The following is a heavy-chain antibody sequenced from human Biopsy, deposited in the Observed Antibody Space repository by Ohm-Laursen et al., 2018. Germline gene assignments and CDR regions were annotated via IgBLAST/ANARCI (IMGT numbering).Heavy chain of an antibody. CDR3: ARDYDTSGYYYVS. CDR1: GGSISNNNYY. D-gene: IGHD3-22*01. CDR2: IFYRGST. Sequence: ETLSLTCTVSGGSISNNNYYWGWTRQPPGKGLEWIGSIFYRGSTHYKPSLKSRVNISVDTSKNQFSLKLNSVTAADTAVYYCARDYDTSGYYYVSWGQGTLVTVSS. V-gene: IGHV4-39*01. J-gene: IGHJ5*02.